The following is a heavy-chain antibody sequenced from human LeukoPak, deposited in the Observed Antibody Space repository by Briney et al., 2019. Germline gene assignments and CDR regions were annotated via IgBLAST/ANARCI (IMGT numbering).Heavy chain of an antibody. CDR2: ISSSSNYI. D-gene: IGHD2-15*01. V-gene: IGHV3-21*01. CDR1: RFTFSGSW. CDR3: ARDLAEDGVYYYYMDV. Sequence: GGSLRLSCAASRFTFSGSWMTWVRQAPGKGLEWVSSISSSSNYIYYADSVKGRFTIFRDNAKNSLYLQMNSLRAEDTAVYYCARDLAEDGVYYYYMDVWGKGTTVTISS. J-gene: IGHJ6*03.